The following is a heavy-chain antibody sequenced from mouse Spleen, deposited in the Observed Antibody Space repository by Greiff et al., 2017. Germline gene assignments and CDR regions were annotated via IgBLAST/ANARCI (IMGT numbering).Heavy chain of an antibody. J-gene: IGHJ2*01. D-gene: IGHD2-14*01. CDR3: TSVYRYEGGFDY. V-gene: IGHV1-5*01. CDR2: GNSDT. Sequence: GNSDTSYNQKFKGKAKLTAVTSASTAYMELSSLTNEDSAVYYCTSVYRYEGGFDYWGQGTTLTVSS.